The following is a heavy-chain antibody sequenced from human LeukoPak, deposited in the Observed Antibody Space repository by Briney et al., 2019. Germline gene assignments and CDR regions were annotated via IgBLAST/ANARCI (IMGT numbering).Heavy chain of an antibody. V-gene: IGHV3-30-3*01. CDR1: GFTFSRYA. Sequence: PGGSLRLSCAASGFTFSRYAMHWVRQAPGKGLEWVAHISYDANIVSNKYYADSVKGRFTISRDSSKNTLYLQMNSLRAEDTAVYYCARDGGYDFWSGYYQDYWGQGTLVTVSS. CDR3: ARDGGYDFWSGYYQDY. CDR2: ISYDANIVSNK. J-gene: IGHJ4*02. D-gene: IGHD3-3*01.